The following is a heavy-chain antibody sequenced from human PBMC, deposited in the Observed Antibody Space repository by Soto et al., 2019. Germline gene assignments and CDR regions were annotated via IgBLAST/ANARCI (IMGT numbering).Heavy chain of an antibody. CDR3: ARGVPSGFYGMDV. CDR2: IIPMFGTS. J-gene: IGHJ6*02. V-gene: IGHV1-69*13. CDR1: GGTFSNYA. Sequence: SVKVSCKASGGTFSNYAISWVRQAPGQGLEWVGGIIPMFGTSNYAQNFQGRVSITADESTSTAYMELSSLRSEDTAVYYCARGVPSGFYGMDVWGQGTTVTVSS. D-gene: IGHD3-10*01.